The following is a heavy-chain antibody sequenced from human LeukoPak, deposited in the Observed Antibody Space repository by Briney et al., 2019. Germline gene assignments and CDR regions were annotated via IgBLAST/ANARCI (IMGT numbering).Heavy chain of an antibody. CDR3: ARGVKDYYGSGRHRRAYYYYMDV. Sequence: ASVKVSCKASGYTFSGYYMHWVRQAPGQGLEWMGWINPNSGNTGYAQKFQGRVTMTRNTSISTAYMELSSLRSEDTAVYYCARGVKDYYGSGRHRRAYYYYMDVWGKGTTVTVSS. CDR1: GYTFSGYY. V-gene: IGHV1-8*02. J-gene: IGHJ6*03. D-gene: IGHD3-10*01. CDR2: INPNSGNT.